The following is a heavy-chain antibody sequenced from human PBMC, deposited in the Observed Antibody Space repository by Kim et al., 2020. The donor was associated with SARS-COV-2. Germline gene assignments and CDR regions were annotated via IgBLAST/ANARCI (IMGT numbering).Heavy chain of an antibody. CDR1: GFTFSSYG. CDR2: ISYDGSNK. Sequence: GRSLRLSCAASGFTFSSYGMHWVRQAPGKGLEWVAVISYDGSNKYYADSVKGRFTISRDNSKNTLYLQMNSLRAEDTAVYYCAKAPSSDILTGNTHDAF. V-gene: IGHV3-30*18. CDR3: AKAPSSDILTGNTHDAF. J-gene: IGHJ3*01. D-gene: IGHD3-9*01.